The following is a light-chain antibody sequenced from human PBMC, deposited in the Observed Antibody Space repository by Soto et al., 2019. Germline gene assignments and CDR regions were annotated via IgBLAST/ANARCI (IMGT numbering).Light chain of an antibody. V-gene: IGKV1-9*01. CDR3: QQLNSFPIP. Sequence: IQLTQSPSSLSASVGDRVTITCRASQGISSFLAWYQQKPGKAPKLLIYGASTLQSGVPSRFSGSGSGTEFTLTIGSLQPEDFANYYCQQLNSFPIPFGPGTKVDIK. J-gene: IGKJ3*01. CDR1: QGISSF. CDR2: GAS.